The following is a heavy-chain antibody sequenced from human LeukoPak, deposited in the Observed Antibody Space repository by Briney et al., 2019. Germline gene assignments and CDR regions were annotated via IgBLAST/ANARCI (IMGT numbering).Heavy chain of an antibody. J-gene: IGHJ5*02. Sequence: PSETLSLTCTVSGGSISSSNYYWGWIRQPPGKGLEWIGSIYYSGSTYYNPSLKSRVSISVDTSKNQFSLKLSSVTAADTAVYYCATNSFQYNWFDPWGQGTLVTVSS. V-gene: IGHV4-39*07. CDR1: GGSISSSNYY. CDR2: IYYSGST. CDR3: ATNSFQYNWFDP. D-gene: IGHD5-24*01.